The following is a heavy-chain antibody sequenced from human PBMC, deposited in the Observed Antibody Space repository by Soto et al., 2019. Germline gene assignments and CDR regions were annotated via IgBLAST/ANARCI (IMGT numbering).Heavy chain of an antibody. Sequence: GASVKLSCKASGYTFTSYAMHWVRQAPGQRLEWMGWINAGNGNTKYSQKFQGRVTITRDTSASTAYMELSSLRSEDTAVYYCASSFVRNYYYGMDVWGQGTTVTVSS. J-gene: IGHJ6*02. V-gene: IGHV1-3*01. CDR3: ASSFVRNYYYGMDV. CDR2: INAGNGNT. CDR1: GYTFTSYA. D-gene: IGHD3-16*02.